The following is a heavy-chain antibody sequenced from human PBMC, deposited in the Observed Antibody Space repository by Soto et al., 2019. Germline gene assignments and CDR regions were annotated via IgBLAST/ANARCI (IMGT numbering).Heavy chain of an antibody. CDR1: GGSFSGYY. Sequence: QVQLQQWGAGLLKPSETLSLTCAVYGGSFSGYYWTWIRQPPGTGLEWIGEINHSGSTNYNPSLKTRVTISVDTSKIKSALKLTSVTAADTAVYYCARDKITGLFDYWGQGTLVTVSS. V-gene: IGHV4-34*01. D-gene: IGHD2-8*02. J-gene: IGHJ4*02. CDR3: ARDKITGLFDY. CDR2: INHSGST.